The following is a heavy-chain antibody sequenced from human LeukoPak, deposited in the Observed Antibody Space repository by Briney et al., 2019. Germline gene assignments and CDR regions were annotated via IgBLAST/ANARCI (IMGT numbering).Heavy chain of an antibody. CDR2: ISGSGGST. CDR1: RFTFSYYA. V-gene: IGHV3-23*01. D-gene: IGHD6-6*01. CDR3: ARSSYSSSSSV. Sequence: GGSLRLSCAASRFTFSYYAMSWVRQAPGKGLEWVSGISGSGGSTYYADSVKGRFTISRDNAKNSLYLQINSLRAEDTAVYYCARSSYSSSSSVWGQGTMVTVSS. J-gene: IGHJ3*01.